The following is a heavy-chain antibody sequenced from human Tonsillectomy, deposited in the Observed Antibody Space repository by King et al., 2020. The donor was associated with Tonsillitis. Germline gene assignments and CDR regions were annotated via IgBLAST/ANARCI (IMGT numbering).Heavy chain of an antibody. V-gene: IGHV3-23*04. CDR3: AKGWVEMDA. D-gene: IGHD5-24*01. J-gene: IGHJ4*02. CDR1: GFTFSSCA. CDR2: ISGSAGGT. Sequence: VQLVKSGGGLVQPGGSLRLSCAASGFTFSSCAMTWVRQAPGMRLEWVSAISGSAGGTYYADSVKGRFTISRDNSKNTLYLQMNSRRAEDTAVYYCAKGWVEMDAWGQGTLVTVSS.